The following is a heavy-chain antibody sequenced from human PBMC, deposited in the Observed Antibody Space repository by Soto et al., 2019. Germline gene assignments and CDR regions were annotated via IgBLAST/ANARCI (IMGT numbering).Heavy chain of an antibody. CDR3: AAGGISHGNYNFSDMDV. CDR1: GYSFTSYW. V-gene: IGHV5-51*01. Sequence: GESLKISCKGSGYSFTSYWIGWVRQMPGKGLEWMGFIYPGDSDTRYSPSFQGQVTISADKSISTAYLQWSSLKASDTAVYYCAAGGISHGNYNFSDMDVWGQGTTVTVSS. CDR2: IYPGDSDT. J-gene: IGHJ6*02. D-gene: IGHD3-16*01.